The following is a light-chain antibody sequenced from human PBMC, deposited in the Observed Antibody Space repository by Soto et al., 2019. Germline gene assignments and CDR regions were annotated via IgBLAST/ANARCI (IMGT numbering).Light chain of an antibody. Sequence: DIVLPPSPSTLSVSPWESATLSCRASQSVSRKLVWYQQKPGQAPRLLIYGASTRATGIPERFSGSGSGTEFTLTISSLQSEDFAVYYCQQDTNWPKTFGQGTKVDIK. CDR1: QSVSRK. CDR3: QQDTNWPKT. CDR2: GAS. J-gene: IGKJ1*01. V-gene: IGKV3D-15*01.